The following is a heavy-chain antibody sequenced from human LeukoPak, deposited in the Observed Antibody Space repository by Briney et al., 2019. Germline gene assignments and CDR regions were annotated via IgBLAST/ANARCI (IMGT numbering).Heavy chain of an antibody. CDR2: IRGKPYGETT. Sequence: NPGGSLRLSCAASGFTFDDYAMSWFRQAPGKGLEWVGFIRGKPYGETTEYAAPVQGRFTISRDDSESTTYLQLNSLKTEDTAVYYCTRGSDTIFGVARDGFDSWGQGTLVTVSS. J-gene: IGHJ4*02. CDR3: TRGSDTIFGVARDGFDS. D-gene: IGHD3-3*01. CDR1: GFTFDDYA. V-gene: IGHV3-49*05.